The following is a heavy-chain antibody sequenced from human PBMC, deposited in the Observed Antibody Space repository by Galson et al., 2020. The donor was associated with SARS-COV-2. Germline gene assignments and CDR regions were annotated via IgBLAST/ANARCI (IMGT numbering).Heavy chain of an antibody. D-gene: IGHD6-13*01. Sequence: GGSLRLSCAASGFTFSSYGMHWVRQAPGKGLEWVAVISYDGSNKYYADSVKGRFTISRDNSKNTLYLQMNSLRAEDTAVYYCAKGGGYAAAGMDDYWGQGTLVTVSS. CDR1: GFTFSSYG. CDR3: AKGGGYAAAGMDDY. J-gene: IGHJ4*02. V-gene: IGHV3-30*18. CDR2: ISYDGSNK.